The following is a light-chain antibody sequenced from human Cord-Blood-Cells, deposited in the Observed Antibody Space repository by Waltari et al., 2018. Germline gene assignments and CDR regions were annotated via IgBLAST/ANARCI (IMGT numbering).Light chain of an antibody. CDR1: SPDGGSYNL. CDR3: CSYAGSSTFV. CDR2: EGS. V-gene: IGLV2-23*01. Sequence: QSALTQPASVSGSPGPSITLPCTGTSPDGGSYNLVSWYQQPPGKAPKLMIYEGSKRPSGVSNRFSGSKSGNTASLTISGLQAEDEADYYCCSYAGSSTFVFGTGTKVTVL. J-gene: IGLJ1*01.